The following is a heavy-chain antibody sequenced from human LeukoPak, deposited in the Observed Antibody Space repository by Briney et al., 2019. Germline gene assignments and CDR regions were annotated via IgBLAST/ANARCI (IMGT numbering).Heavy chain of an antibody. Sequence: GSSVKVSCKASGGTFSSYAIGWVRQAPGQGLEWMGGIIPIFGTANYAQKFQGRVTITADESTSTAYMELSSLRSEDTAVYYCARGVQGDYYDSSGYLNWFDPWGQGTLVTVSS. CDR1: GGTFSSYA. D-gene: IGHD3-22*01. CDR2: IIPIFGTA. J-gene: IGHJ5*02. V-gene: IGHV1-69*01. CDR3: ARGVQGDYYDSSGYLNWFDP.